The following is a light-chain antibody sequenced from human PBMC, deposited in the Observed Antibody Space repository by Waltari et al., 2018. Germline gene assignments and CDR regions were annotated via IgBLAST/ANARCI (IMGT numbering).Light chain of an antibody. J-gene: IGLJ2*01. CDR1: SSNIGSNF. CDR3: AAWDDSLTGVV. CDR2: RNA. V-gene: IGLV1-47*01. Sequence: QSVLTQPPSASGTPGQRVTISCSGSSSNIGSNFLYWYQQFPGTAPKLPFFRNAQRPPGVPDRFSASKSGTSASLAISGLRSEDEAEYYCAAWDDSLTGVVFGGGTKLTVL.